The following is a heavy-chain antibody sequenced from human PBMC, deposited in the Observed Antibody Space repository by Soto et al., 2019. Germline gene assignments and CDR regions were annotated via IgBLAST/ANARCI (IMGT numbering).Heavy chain of an antibody. D-gene: IGHD7-27*01. Sequence: QVQLVESGGGVVQPGRSLRLSCAASGFTFSSYAMHWVRQAPGKGLEWVAVISYDGRNKYYADSVKGRFTISRDNSKNTLYLQMNSLRAEDTAVYYCAEGLTGVPVFGGIPGYNWFYPWGQGSLVTVSS. CDR1: GFTFSSYA. V-gene: IGHV3-30-3*02. CDR2: ISYDGRNK. J-gene: IGHJ5*02. CDR3: AEGLTGVPVFGGIPGYNWFYP.